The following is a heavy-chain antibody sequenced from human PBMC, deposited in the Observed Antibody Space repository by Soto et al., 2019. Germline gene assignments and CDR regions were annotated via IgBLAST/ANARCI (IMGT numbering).Heavy chain of an antibody. CDR1: GFTFSSYW. V-gene: IGHV3-74*01. Sequence: VQLVESGGGLVQPGGSLRLSCAASGFTFSSYWMHWVRQVPGKGLVWVSRINSDGSSTTYADSVRGRFTISRDNAKNTLYLQMHSLRAEDTAVYDCARDIVVVVATSDYGMDVWGQGTTVTVSS. D-gene: IGHD2-15*01. CDR2: INSDGSST. J-gene: IGHJ6*02. CDR3: ARDIVVVVATSDYGMDV.